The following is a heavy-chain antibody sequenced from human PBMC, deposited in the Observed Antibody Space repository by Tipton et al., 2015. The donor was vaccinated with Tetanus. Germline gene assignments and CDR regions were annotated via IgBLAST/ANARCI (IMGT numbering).Heavy chain of an antibody. V-gene: IGHV4-31*03. D-gene: IGHD6-6*01. CDR2: VYYSGST. CDR3: ARDQGGGRVVRLNWFDP. Sequence: TLSLTCTVSGGSISSGGFFWNWIRQYPGKGLEWIGYVYYSGSTYYNPSLKSRVTISVDTSKNQFSLKLNSVTAADTAVYYCARDQGGGRVVRLNWFDPWGQGILVTVSS. CDR1: GGSISSGGFF. J-gene: IGHJ5*02.